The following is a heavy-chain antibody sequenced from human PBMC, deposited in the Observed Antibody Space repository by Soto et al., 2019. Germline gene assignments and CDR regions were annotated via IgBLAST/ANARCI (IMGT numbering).Heavy chain of an antibody. V-gene: IGHV3-23*01. Sequence: EVQLLESGGGLVQPGGSLRLSCAASGVTISSYAMTWVRQAPGKGLEWVSTVSGSSGKTYYADSVKGRFTISRDNSKNTVYLQMHSLRDEDTALYYCAKYLRGRENEWGQGTLVTVSS. D-gene: IGHD3-16*01. CDR2: VSGSSGKT. CDR3: AKYLRGRENE. J-gene: IGHJ4*02. CDR1: GVTISSYA.